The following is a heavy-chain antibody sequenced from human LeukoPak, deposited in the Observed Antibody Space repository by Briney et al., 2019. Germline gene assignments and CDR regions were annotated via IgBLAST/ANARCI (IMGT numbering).Heavy chain of an antibody. D-gene: IGHD3-10*01. CDR2: IFHSGST. Sequence: SETLSLTCNVSAGSISPYYWNWIRQPPGKGLEWIGYIFHSGSTKYNPSLTSRVTISVDTSKNQFSLKLSSVTAADSAMYYCVRSEGVYYGSGSSGSYYSHWFDPWGQGTRVTVS. CDR1: AGSISPYY. V-gene: IGHV4-59*01. CDR3: VRSEGVYYGSGSSGSYYSHWFDP. J-gene: IGHJ5*02.